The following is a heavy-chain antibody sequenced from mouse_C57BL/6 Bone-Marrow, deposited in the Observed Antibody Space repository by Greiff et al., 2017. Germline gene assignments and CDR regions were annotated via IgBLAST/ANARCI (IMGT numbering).Heavy chain of an antibody. J-gene: IGHJ1*03. CDR1: GYTFTGYW. CDR2: ILPGSGST. V-gene: IGHV1-9*01. Sequence: QVQLQQSGAELMKPGASMKLSCKATGYTFTGYWIEWVKQRPGHGLEWIGEILPGSGSTNYNEKFKGKATFTADTSSNTTYMQLSSLTTEDSAIYYCASKRVFDYCDSGYWYFDVWGTGTTVTVSS. CDR3: ASKRVFDYCDSGYWYFDV. D-gene: IGHD1-1*01.